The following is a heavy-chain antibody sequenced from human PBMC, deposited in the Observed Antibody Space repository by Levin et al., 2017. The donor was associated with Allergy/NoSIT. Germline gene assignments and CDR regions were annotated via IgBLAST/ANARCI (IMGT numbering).Heavy chain of an antibody. D-gene: IGHD2-15*01. CDR1: GGSISSYH. V-gene: IGHV4-59*01. CDR3: ARDRVVASSGTYYYYGMAV. CDR2: IYYSGST. Sequence: SQTLSLTCIVSGGSISSYHWSWIRQPPGKGLEWIGYIYYSGSTNYNPSLKSRVTMSVDTSKNQFSLTLNSVTAVDTAVYFCARDRVVASSGTYYYYGMAVWGQGTTVTVSS. J-gene: IGHJ6*02.